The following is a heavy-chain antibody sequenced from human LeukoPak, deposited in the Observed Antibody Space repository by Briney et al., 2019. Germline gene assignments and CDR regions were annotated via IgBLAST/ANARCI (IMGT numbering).Heavy chain of an antibody. V-gene: IGHV4-39*01. CDR2: IYYSGST. J-gene: IGHJ4*02. Sequence: SETLSLTCTVSGGSISSSSYHWGWIRQPPGKGLEWIGSIYYSGSTYYNPSLKSRVTISVDTSKNQFSLKLSSVTAADTAVYYCARHFVGSAEDRGVVVHGGPDYWGQGTLVTVSS. CDR3: ARHFVGSAEDRGVVVHGGPDY. CDR1: GGSISSSSYH. D-gene: IGHD2-15*01.